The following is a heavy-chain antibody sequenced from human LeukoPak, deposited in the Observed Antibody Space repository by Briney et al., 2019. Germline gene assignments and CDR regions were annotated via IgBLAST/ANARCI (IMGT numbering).Heavy chain of an antibody. V-gene: IGHV4-38-2*01. Sequence: KASETLSLTCAVSGYSISSGYYWGWIRQPPGKGLEWIGSIYHSGSTYYNPSLESRVTISVDTSKNQFSLKLSSVTAADTAVYYCARPRRDYYYHYYMDVWGKGTTVTVSS. J-gene: IGHJ6*03. CDR3: ARPRRDYYYHYYMDV. CDR1: GYSISSGYY. CDR2: IYHSGST.